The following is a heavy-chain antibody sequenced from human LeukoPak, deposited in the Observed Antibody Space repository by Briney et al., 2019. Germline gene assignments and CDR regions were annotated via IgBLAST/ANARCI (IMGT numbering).Heavy chain of an antibody. Sequence: PSETLSLTCTVSGGSISSYYWSWVRQAPGKGLEWVANIKEDGTEKLYVDSVKGRFTVSRDNAKNSLYLQMNSLRAEDTAVYYCARTKRGNWNDGEHFDYWGQGTLVTVSS. CDR3: ARTKRGNWNDGEHFDY. V-gene: IGHV3-7*01. CDR1: GGSISSYY. CDR2: IKEDGTEK. D-gene: IGHD1-1*01. J-gene: IGHJ4*02.